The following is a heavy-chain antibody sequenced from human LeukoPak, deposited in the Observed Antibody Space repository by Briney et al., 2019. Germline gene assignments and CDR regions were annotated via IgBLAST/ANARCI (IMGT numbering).Heavy chain of an antibody. V-gene: IGHV4-34*01. CDR2: INHSGST. CDR1: GGSFSGYY. CDR3: ARWAYSSSWYGVRHFDY. Sequence: PSETLSLTCAVYGGSFSGYYWSWIRQPPGKGLEWLGEINHSGSTNYNPSLKSRVTISVDTSKNQFSLKLSSVTAADTAVYYCARWAYSSSWYGVRHFDYWGQGTLVTVSS. J-gene: IGHJ4*02. D-gene: IGHD6-13*01.